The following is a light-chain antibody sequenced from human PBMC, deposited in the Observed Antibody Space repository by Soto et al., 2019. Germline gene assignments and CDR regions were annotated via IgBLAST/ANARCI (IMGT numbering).Light chain of an antibody. CDR3: QQFYTTPLT. Sequence: DIVMTQSPDSLAVSLGERATINCNSSQSVLYSSNNKNYVTWYQHKPGQPPKLLIYWASTRESGVPDRFSGSGSGTDFTLTISSLQAEDVAVYYCQQFYTTPLTFGGGTKVDIK. V-gene: IGKV4-1*01. CDR1: QSVLYSSNNKNY. J-gene: IGKJ4*01. CDR2: WAS.